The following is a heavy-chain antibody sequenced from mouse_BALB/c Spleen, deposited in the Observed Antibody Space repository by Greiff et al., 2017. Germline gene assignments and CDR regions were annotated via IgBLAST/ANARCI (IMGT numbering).Heavy chain of an antibody. CDR3: ANYYGSREGFAY. V-gene: IGHV5-4*02. Sequence: EVQRVESGGGLVKPGGSLKLSCAASGFTFSDYYMYWVRQTPEKRLEWVATISDGGSYTYYPDSVKGRFTISRDNAKNNLYLQMSSLKSEDTAMYYCANYYGSREGFAYWGQGTLVTVSA. J-gene: IGHJ3*01. CDR2: ISDGGSYT. D-gene: IGHD1-1*01. CDR1: GFTFSDYY.